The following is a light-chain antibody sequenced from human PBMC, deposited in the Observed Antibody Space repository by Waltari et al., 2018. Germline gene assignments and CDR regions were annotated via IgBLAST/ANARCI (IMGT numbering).Light chain of an antibody. V-gene: IGKV4-1*01. Sequence: DIVMTQSPDSLAVSLGERATINCKSSQSVLFSLNNKNYLAWYQQKPGQPPKLLIYWASTRESGVPDRFSGSESGTDFNLTISSLQAEDVAVYYRQQYCTTPLTFGGGTKVEIK. J-gene: IGKJ4*01. CDR1: QSVLFSLNNKNY. CDR2: WAS. CDR3: QQYCTTPLT.